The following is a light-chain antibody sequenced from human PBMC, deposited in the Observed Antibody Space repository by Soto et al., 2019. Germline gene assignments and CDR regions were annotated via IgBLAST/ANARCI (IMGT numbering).Light chain of an antibody. CDR2: GAS. CDR1: QSINNRY. V-gene: IGKV3-20*01. J-gene: IGKJ3*01. CDR3: QQFGSSPGFT. Sequence: EIVLTQSPGTLSLSPGERATLSCRASQSINNRYLAWYQQKPGQAPRLLIYGASSRATGIPDRFIGSGSGTDFTLTISRLEPEDFAVYNCQQFGSSPGFTFGPGTKVDIK.